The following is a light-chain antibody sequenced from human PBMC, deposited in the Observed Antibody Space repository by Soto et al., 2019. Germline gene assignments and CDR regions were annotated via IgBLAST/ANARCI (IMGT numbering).Light chain of an antibody. Sequence: EIVLTQSPATLSLSPGERATLSCRASQYIGGYLAWYQLRPGQGPRLLIFAAASRATGIPDSVSGSGSGPDFTLTISRLEPADFAVYYCQQRASWPLTFGGGTKVEIK. CDR1: QYIGGY. V-gene: IGKV3-11*01. J-gene: IGKJ4*01. CDR3: QQRASWPLT. CDR2: AAA.